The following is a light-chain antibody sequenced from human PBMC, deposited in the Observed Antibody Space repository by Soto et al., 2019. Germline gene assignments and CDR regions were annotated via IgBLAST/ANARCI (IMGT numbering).Light chain of an antibody. Sequence: QSALTQPASVSGSPGQSITIACTGTNRDVGSYNLVSWYQQRPGEAPKLIISEVRNRPSGISYRFTGSKSGNTASLTISGPQAEDEPDYYCSSYTTTSTLVFGGGTKLTVL. CDR3: SSYTTTSTLV. CDR2: EVR. J-gene: IGLJ3*02. CDR1: NRDVGSYNL. V-gene: IGLV2-14*01.